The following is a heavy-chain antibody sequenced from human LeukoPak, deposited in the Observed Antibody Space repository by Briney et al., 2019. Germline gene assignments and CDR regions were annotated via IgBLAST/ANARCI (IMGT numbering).Heavy chain of an antibody. CDR2: IFHSGTT. CDR3: ARASDGSTGGY. J-gene: IGHJ4*02. V-gene: IGHV4-38-2*02. CDR1: GYSISSGYY. Sequence: SETLSLTCTVSGYSISSGYYWGWIRQSPGKGLEWIANIFHSGTTYYNPSLKSRVTISVDTSKNQFSLRVTSVTAADTAIYYCARASDGSTGGYWGQGTLVTVSS. D-gene: IGHD6-13*01.